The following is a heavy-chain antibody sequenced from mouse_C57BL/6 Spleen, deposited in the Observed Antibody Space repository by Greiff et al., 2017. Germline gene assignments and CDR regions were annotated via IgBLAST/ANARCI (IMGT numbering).Heavy chain of an antibody. Sequence: QVQLKESGPELVKPGASVKISCKASGYAFSSSWMNWVKQRPGKGLERIGRIYPGDGDTNYNGKFKGKATLTADKSSSTAYMQLSSLTSEDSAVYFCARGGYYVMDYWGQGTSVTVSS. V-gene: IGHV1-82*01. J-gene: IGHJ4*01. CDR1: GYAFSSSW. CDR2: IYPGDGDT. CDR3: ARGGYYVMDY.